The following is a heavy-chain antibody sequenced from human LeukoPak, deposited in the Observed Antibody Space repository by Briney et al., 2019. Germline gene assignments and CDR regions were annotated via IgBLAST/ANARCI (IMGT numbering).Heavy chain of an antibody. Sequence: SETLSLTCTVSGDSITNSNYYWGWIRQPAGRGLEWIGNIYYTGTTYYNPSLKGRVTISVDTSKNQFSLRLSSVTAADTTVYYCARLRDVADREFYYYMDVWGKGTMVTVSS. CDR2: IYYTGTT. CDR3: ARLRDVADREFYYYMDV. CDR1: GDSITNSNYY. J-gene: IGHJ6*03. V-gene: IGHV4-39*01. D-gene: IGHD2-15*01.